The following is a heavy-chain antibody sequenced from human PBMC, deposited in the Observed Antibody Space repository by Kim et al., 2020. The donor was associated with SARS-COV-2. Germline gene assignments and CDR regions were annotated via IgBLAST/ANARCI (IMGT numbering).Heavy chain of an antibody. J-gene: IGHJ3*02. D-gene: IGHD3-16*01. V-gene: IGHV4-59*01. CDR3: ARDMGGPSSYAFDM. Sequence: PSLKSRVIISVDTSKNQFSLKLRSVTAADTAVYYCARDMGGPSSYAFDMWGQGTMVTVSS.